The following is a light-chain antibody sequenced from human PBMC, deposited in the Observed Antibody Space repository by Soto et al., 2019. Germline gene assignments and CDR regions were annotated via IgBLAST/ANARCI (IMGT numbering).Light chain of an antibody. CDR3: SSYRSSTTFV. Sequence: QAASVSGSPGQSITISCTGTSSDVGAYNYVSWYQQYPGKAPKVIIFEVRKRPSGVSNRFSGSKSGDTASLTISGLQAEDEADYYCSSYRSSTTFVFGTGTKLTVL. CDR1: SSDVGAYNY. CDR2: EVR. J-gene: IGLJ1*01. V-gene: IGLV2-14*01.